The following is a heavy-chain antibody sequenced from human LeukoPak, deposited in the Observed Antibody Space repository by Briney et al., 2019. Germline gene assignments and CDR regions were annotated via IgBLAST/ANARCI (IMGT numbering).Heavy chain of an antibody. Sequence: SVKVSCKASRGTFSSYAISWVRQAPGQGLEWMGRIIPILGIANYAQKFQGRVTITADKSTSTAYMELSSLRSEDTAVYYCARQAVAMYYFDYWGQGTLVTVSS. CDR2: IIPILGIA. CDR3: ARQAVAMYYFDY. D-gene: IGHD6-19*01. CDR1: RGTFSSYA. J-gene: IGHJ4*02. V-gene: IGHV1-69*04.